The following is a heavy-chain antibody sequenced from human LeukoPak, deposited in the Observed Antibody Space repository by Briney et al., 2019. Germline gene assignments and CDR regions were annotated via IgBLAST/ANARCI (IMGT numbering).Heavy chain of an antibody. CDR3: ARTSDLDAFDI. D-gene: IGHD2-2*01. Sequence: PGGSLRLSCAASGFTFSSYSINWVRQAPGKGLEWVSSISSSSNYIYYADSVKGRFTISRDNAKNSLYLQMNSLRVEDTAVYYCARTSDLDAFDIWGQGTMVTVSS. J-gene: IGHJ3*02. V-gene: IGHV3-21*06. CDR2: ISSSSNYI. CDR1: GFTFSSYS.